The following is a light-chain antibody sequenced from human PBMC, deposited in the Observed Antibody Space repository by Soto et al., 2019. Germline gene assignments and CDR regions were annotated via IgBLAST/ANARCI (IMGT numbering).Light chain of an antibody. Sequence: EMVLTQSPGTLSLSPGERATISCRARQSVSSSYLAWYQKTPGQAPRLLIYGASSRAPGNPDRFSGSGSGTDFTLTISRLEPEDFAVYYCHLYGRPPPRTFGQGTKVEIK. CDR1: QSVSSSY. J-gene: IGKJ1*01. V-gene: IGKV3-20*01. CDR3: HLYGRPPPRT. CDR2: GAS.